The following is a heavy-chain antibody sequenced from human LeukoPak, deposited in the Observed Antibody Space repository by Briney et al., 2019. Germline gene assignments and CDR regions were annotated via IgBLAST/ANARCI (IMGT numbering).Heavy chain of an antibody. CDR1: GASTSGYY. V-gene: IGHV4-4*07. CDR2: IYISGST. D-gene: IGHD6-6*01. Sequence: PSETLSLTCTVSGASTSGYYWSWIRQPAGKGLEWIGRIYISGSTNYNPSLKSRVTLSVGTSMNQFSLKLTSVTAADTAVYYCAREYSSSVGAFDIWGRGTTVTVSS. J-gene: IGHJ3*02. CDR3: AREYSSSVGAFDI.